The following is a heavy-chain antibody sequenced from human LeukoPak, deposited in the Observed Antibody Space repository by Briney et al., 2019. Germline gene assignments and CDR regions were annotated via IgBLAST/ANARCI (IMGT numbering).Heavy chain of an antibody. J-gene: IGHJ6*02. Sequence: ASVKVSCKASSYTFTSYGISWVRQAPGQGLEWMGWISAYNGNTNYAQKLQGRVTMTTDTSTSTAYMELRSLRSEDTAVYYCARDGVQYSSSWDTGYYYGMDVWGQGTTVTVSS. CDR3: ARDGVQYSSSWDTGYYYGMDV. D-gene: IGHD6-13*01. CDR1: SYTFTSYG. V-gene: IGHV1-18*01. CDR2: ISAYNGNT.